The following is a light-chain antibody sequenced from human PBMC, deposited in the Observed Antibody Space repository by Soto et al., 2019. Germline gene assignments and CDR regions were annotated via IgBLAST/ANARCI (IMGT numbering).Light chain of an antibody. J-gene: IGKJ4*01. Sequence: EIVLTQSPASLSVSPGERATLSCRASQSVRSKVAWYQQKPGQAPSLVIYDTYIRATGIPARFSGSGFGTGFTLTISSLQPEDFAVYYCRQYGRSLGFAFGGGTKVEIK. CDR3: RQYGRSLGFA. CDR2: DTY. V-gene: IGKV3-15*01. CDR1: QSVRSK.